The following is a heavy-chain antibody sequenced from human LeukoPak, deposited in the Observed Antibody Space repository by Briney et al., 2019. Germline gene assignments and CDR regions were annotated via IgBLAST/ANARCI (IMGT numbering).Heavy chain of an antibody. CDR2: ISVGAEYI. V-gene: IGHV3-23*01. CDR1: GFTFSTYV. D-gene: IGHD3-3*01. Sequence: RAGGSLRLSCAASGFTFSTYVMNWFRQAPGKGLEWVSTISVGAEYIFYADSVKGRFTISRDDSNNALYLQMHSLGAEDTALYYCASGPPFLKYFEYWGQGTLVTVSS. J-gene: IGHJ4*02. CDR3: ASGPPFLKYFEY.